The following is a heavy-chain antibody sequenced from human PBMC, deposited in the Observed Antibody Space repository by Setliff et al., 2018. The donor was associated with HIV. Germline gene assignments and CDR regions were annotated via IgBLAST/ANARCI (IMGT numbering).Heavy chain of an antibody. Sequence: GGSLRLSCAASGFTFDRYWMHWVRQAPGKGLVWVSRVNTDGSSKTYADSVKDRFTISRDNAKNTLYLQMHDLRAEDMGVYYCHSGYDSEEQSYFDYWGQGTLVTVSS. D-gene: IGHD5-12*01. CDR3: HSGYDSEEQSYFDY. CDR2: VNTDGSSK. J-gene: IGHJ4*02. V-gene: IGHV3-74*01. CDR1: GFTFDRYW.